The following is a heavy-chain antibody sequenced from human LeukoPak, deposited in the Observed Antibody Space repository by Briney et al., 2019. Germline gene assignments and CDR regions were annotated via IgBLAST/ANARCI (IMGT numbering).Heavy chain of an antibody. V-gene: IGHV3-48*01. Sequence: GGSLRLSCAASGFSFSPYSMNWVRQAPGKGLEWVSYISSSSSTIYYADSVKGRSTISRDTAKNSLYLQMNSLRAEDTAVYYCARDLLYCSGGSCHNWFDPWGQGTLVTVSS. CDR3: ARDLLYCSGGSCHNWFDP. CDR1: GFSFSPYS. CDR2: ISSSSSTI. J-gene: IGHJ5*02. D-gene: IGHD2-15*01.